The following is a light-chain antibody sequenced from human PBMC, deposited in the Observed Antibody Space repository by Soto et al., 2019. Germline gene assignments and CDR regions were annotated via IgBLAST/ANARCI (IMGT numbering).Light chain of an antibody. V-gene: IGKV1-39*01. J-gene: IGKJ1*01. CDR1: QSVRSY. Sequence: DIQMTQSPSSLSASVGDRVNITCRASQSVRSYLNWYQQKPGQAPRLLIYGVSHLQSGVPTRFSGDGSGTDFTLTINSLQYDDCASYVCQQSFTTQWTFGQGTKVEVK. CDR2: GVS. CDR3: QQSFTTQWT.